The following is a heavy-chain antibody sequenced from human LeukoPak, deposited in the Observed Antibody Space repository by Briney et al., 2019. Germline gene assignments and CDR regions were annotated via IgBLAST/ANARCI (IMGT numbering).Heavy chain of an antibody. D-gene: IGHD4-17*01. J-gene: IGHJ4*02. CDR2: IYSGGST. CDR1: GFTVSSNY. Sequence: PGGSLRLSCAASGFTVSSNYMSWVRQAPGKGLEWVSVIYSGGSTYYADSVKGRFTISRDNSKNTLYLQMNSLRAEDTAVYYCARASWDYGDYVYSYWGQGTLVTVSS. CDR3: ARASWDYGDYVYSY. V-gene: IGHV3-66*01.